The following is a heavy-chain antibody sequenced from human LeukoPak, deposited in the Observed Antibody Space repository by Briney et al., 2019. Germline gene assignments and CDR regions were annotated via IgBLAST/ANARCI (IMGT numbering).Heavy chain of an antibody. CDR1: GFIVSDNY. V-gene: IGHV3-53*01. CDR3: ARVPLGIVGTMALDP. Sequence: PGGSLRLPCAASGFIVSDNYMAWVRQAPGKGLEWVSSIYSGGSIHYADSVKGRFTISRDYSKNTLSLQMNSLRTDDTAVYFCARVPLGIVGTMALDPWGQGTLVIVSS. D-gene: IGHD1-26*01. J-gene: IGHJ5*02. CDR2: IYSGGSI.